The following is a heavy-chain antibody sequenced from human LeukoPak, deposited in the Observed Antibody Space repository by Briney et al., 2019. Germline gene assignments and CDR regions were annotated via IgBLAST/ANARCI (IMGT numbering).Heavy chain of an antibody. Sequence: GGSLRLSCAASGFTFSTYSMHWVRQAPGKGLEWVSSISSSSSYIYYADSVKGRFTISRDNSKNTLYLQMNSLRAEDTAVYYCVPIVGAPGNGSWGQGTLVTVSS. D-gene: IGHD1-26*01. CDR2: ISSSSSYI. J-gene: IGHJ4*02. CDR1: GFTFSTYS. V-gene: IGHV3-21*01. CDR3: VPIVGAPGNGS.